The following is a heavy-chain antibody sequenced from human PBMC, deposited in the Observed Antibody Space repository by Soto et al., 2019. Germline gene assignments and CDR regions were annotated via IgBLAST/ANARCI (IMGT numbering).Heavy chain of an antibody. Sequence: SETLSLTCTVSGGSISSYYWSWIRQPPGKGLEWIGYMYYSGSTNYNPSLKSRVTISLDTSNNQFPLKLSSVTAADTAVYYCASQRVGGTYSFDYWGQGTLVTVSS. J-gene: IGHJ4*02. CDR2: MYYSGST. D-gene: IGHD1-26*01. CDR3: ASQRVGGTYSFDY. V-gene: IGHV4-59*01. CDR1: GGSISSYY.